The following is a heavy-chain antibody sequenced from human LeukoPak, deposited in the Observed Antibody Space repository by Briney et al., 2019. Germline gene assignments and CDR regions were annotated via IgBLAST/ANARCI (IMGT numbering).Heavy chain of an antibody. D-gene: IGHD4-23*01. CDR3: AREANGASSLDY. CDR1: GFRLTKYW. CDR2: IYPGDSDT. Sequence: GESPKTSLKGSGFRLTKYWIGRGRQMPGQGLEWIVIIYPGDSDTRYSPSFQGQVTISADKSISTAYLQWSSLKASDTAMYYCAREANGASSLDYWGQGTLVTVSS. J-gene: IGHJ4*02. V-gene: IGHV5-51*01.